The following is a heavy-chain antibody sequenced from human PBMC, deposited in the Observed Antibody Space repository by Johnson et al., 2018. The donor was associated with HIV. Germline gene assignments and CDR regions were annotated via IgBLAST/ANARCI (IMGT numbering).Heavy chain of an antibody. CDR3: ARLYCSSTSCYEGGGDAFDI. CDR1: QFMFSRYW. V-gene: IGHV3-7*02. CDR2: IKQDGSEK. Sequence: VQLVESGGGLVQPGGSLRLSCAASQFMFSRYWMSWVRQAPGKGLEWVANIKQDGSEKYYADSVKGRFTISRDNSKNTLYLQMNSLRAEDTAVYYCARLYCSSTSCYEGGGDAFDIWGQGTMVTVSS. J-gene: IGHJ3*02. D-gene: IGHD2-2*01.